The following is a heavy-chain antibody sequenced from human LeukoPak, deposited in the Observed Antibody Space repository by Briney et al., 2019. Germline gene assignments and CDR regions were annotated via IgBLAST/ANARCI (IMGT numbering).Heavy chain of an antibody. D-gene: IGHD3-22*01. V-gene: IGHV1-18*01. CDR3: ARDISYDSSGADAFDI. J-gene: IGHJ3*02. Sequence: ASVKVSCKASGYTFTSYDINWVRQATGQGLEWMGWISAYNGNTNYAQKLQGRVTMTTDTSTSTAYMELRSLRSDDTAVYYCARDISYDSSGADAFDIWGQGTMVTVSS. CDR2: ISAYNGNT. CDR1: GYTFTSYD.